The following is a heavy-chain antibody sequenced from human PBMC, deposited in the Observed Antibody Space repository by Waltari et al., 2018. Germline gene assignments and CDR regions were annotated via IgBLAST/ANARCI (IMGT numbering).Heavy chain of an antibody. CDR3: ARLPRYDFWT. CDR2: VYYTGSA. D-gene: IGHD3-3*01. Sequence: QLQLQESGPGLVKPSETLSLTCTVTGGLIYTTNYYWGWFHQPPGKGLEWIANVYYTGSASYNPPLKSRVTVSVDTSKSLVSLRLSSVTAADTAVYYCARLPRYDFWTWGQGTLVTVSS. J-gene: IGHJ5*02. V-gene: IGHV4-39*01. CDR1: GGLIYTTNYY.